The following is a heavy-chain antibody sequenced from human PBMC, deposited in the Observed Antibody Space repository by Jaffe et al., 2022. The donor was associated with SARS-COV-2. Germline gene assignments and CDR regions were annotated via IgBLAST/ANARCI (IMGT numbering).Heavy chain of an antibody. Sequence: QVQLVQSGSELKKPGASVKVSCKASGYTFTSYAMNWVRQAPGQGLEWMGWINTNTGNPTYAQGFTGRFVFSLDTSVSTAYLQISSLKAEDTAVYYCARGSVRLERRAQGSFDPWGQGTLVTVSS. CDR1: GYTFTSYA. J-gene: IGHJ5*02. V-gene: IGHV7-4-1*02. D-gene: IGHD1-1*01. CDR2: INTNTGNP. CDR3: ARGSVRLERRAQGSFDP.